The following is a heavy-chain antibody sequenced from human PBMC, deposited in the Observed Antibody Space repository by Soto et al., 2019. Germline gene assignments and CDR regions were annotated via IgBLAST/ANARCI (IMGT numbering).Heavy chain of an antibody. J-gene: IGHJ4*02. CDR1: GGTFISYA. D-gene: IGHD1-20*01. V-gene: IGHV1-69*01. CDR2: IIPVFGTA. Sequence: QVQLVQSGTEVKMPGSSLKVSCKASGGTFISYAISWVRQAPGQGLEWMGGIIPVFGTANYAQKFQGRVTMTADDSTHTAYMELNSLTSEDTAVYYCARSPSRFNWNGNYSDYWGQGTLVTVSS. CDR3: ARSPSRFNWNGNYSDY.